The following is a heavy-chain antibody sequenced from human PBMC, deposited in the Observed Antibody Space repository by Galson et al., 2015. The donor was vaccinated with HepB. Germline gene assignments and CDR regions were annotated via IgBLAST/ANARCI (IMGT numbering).Heavy chain of an antibody. CDR3: AREDVAGIAVAGNY. D-gene: IGHD6-19*01. CDR1: GFTFSSYA. V-gene: IGHV3-30-3*01. Sequence: SLRLSCAASGFTFSSYAMHWVRQAPGKGLEWVAVISYDGSNKYYADSVKGRFTISRDNFKNTLYLQMNSLRAEDTAVYYCAREDVAGIAVAGNYWGQGTLVTVSS. J-gene: IGHJ4*02. CDR2: ISYDGSNK.